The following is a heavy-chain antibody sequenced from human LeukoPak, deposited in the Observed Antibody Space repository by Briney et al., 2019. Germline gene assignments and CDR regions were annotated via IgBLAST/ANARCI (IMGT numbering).Heavy chain of an antibody. Sequence: SETLSLTCAVYGGSFSGYYWSWIRQPPGKGLEWIGEINHSGSTNYNPSLKSRVTISVDTSKNQFSLKLSSVTAADTAVYYCARGLPMIVVRWGAIGYWGQGTLVTVSS. J-gene: IGHJ4*02. V-gene: IGHV4-34*01. CDR3: ARGLPMIVVRWGAIGY. CDR2: INHSGST. CDR1: GGSFSGYY. D-gene: IGHD3-22*01.